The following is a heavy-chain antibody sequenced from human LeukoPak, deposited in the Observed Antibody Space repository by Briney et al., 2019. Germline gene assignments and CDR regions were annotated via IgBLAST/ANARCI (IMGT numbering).Heavy chain of an antibody. D-gene: IGHD3-10*01. V-gene: IGHV4-61*02. J-gene: IGHJ4*02. Sequence: SETLSLTCTVSGGSISSGSYYWSWIRQPAGKGLEWIGRIYTSGSTNYNPSLKSRVTISVDTSKNQFSLKLSSVTAADTAVYYCARGRRWFGEFPPFDYWGQGTLVTVSS. CDR3: ARGRRWFGEFPPFDY. CDR1: GGSISSGSYY. CDR2: IYTSGST.